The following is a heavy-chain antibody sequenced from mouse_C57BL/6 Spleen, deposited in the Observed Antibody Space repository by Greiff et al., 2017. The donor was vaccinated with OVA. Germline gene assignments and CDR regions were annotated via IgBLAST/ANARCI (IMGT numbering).Heavy chain of an antibody. J-gene: IGHJ4*01. CDR2: IYPGSGNT. D-gene: IGHD1-1*02. V-gene: IGHV1-76*01. CDR3: ARENYDYAMDY. Sequence: VQLQQSGAELVRPGASVKLSCKASGYTFTDYYINWVKQRPGQGLEWIARIYPGSGNTYYNEKFKGKATLTAEKSSSTAYLQISSLTSEDSAVYFCARENYDYAMDYWGQGTSVTVSS. CDR1: GYTFTDYY.